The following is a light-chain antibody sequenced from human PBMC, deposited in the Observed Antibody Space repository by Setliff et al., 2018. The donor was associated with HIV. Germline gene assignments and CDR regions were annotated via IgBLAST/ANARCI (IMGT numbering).Light chain of an antibody. V-gene: IGLV2-23*01. CDR2: EGS. Sequence: QSVLTQPASLSGSPGQSITISCTGTSSNVRSYNLVSWYQQHPGKAPKLMIYEGSKRPSGVSNRFSGSKSGNAASLTISGLQAEDEADYYCCSYAGTNTLPFGTGTKVT. J-gene: IGLJ1*01. CDR1: SSNVRSYNL. CDR3: CSYAGTNTLP.